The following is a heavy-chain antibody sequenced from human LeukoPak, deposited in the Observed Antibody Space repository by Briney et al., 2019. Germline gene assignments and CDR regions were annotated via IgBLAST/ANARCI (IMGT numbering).Heavy chain of an antibody. CDR2: ISWNSGSI. V-gene: IGHV3-9*01. Sequence: GGSLRLSCAASGFTFDDYAMHWVRQAPGKGLEWGSGISWNSGSIGYADSVKGRFTISRDNAKNSLYLQMNSLRAEDTALYYCAKDKSYSGSYSFDYWGQGTLVTVSS. CDR1: GFTFDDYA. D-gene: IGHD1-26*01. J-gene: IGHJ4*02. CDR3: AKDKSYSGSYSFDY.